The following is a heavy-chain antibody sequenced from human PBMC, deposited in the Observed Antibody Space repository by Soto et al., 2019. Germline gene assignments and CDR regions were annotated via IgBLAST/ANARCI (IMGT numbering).Heavy chain of an antibody. CDR2: ISWNSGSI. V-gene: IGHV3-9*01. J-gene: IGHJ6*03. D-gene: IGHD5-18*01. CDR1: GFTFDDYA. CDR3: AKVESQLWKNYYYYYMDV. Sequence: GGSLRLSCAASGFTFDDYAMHWVRQAPGKGLEWVSGISWNSGSIGYADSVKGRFTISRDNAKNSLYLQMNSLRAEDTALYYCAKVESQLWKNYYYYYMDVWGKGTTVTVSS.